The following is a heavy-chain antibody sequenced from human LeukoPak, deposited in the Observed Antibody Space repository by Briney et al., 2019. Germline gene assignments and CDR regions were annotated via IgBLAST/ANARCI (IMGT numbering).Heavy chain of an antibody. CDR1: GFTFSSYA. CDR2: ISGSASGT. V-gene: IGHV3-23*01. Sequence: PPGGSLRLSCAASGFTFSSYAMSWVRQAPGKGLEWVSCISGSASGTNYADSVEGRFTISRDNSKNEVYLQMNSLRAEDTAVYYCAKDQGRGYGSGSFSSDYWGQGTLVTVSS. J-gene: IGHJ4*02. D-gene: IGHD3-10*01. CDR3: AKDQGRGYGSGSFSSDY.